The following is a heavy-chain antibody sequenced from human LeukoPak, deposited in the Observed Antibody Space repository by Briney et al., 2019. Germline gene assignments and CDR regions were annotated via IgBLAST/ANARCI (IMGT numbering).Heavy chain of an antibody. J-gene: IGHJ6*01. Sequence: SETLSLICGVSGVSFSGYYWNWIRQAPGKGLEWIGEINHNGTTSSNPSLKSRVTISVDTSRSRFSLKLNSATAADTAVYYCARGFLGLNGGVWGQGTTVTVSS. CDR1: GVSFSGYY. CDR2: INHNGTT. CDR3: ARGFLGLNGGV. D-gene: IGHD1-26*01. V-gene: IGHV4-34*01.